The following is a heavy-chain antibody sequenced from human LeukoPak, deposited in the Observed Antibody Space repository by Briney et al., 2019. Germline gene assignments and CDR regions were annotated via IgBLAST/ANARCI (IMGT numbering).Heavy chain of an antibody. J-gene: IGHJ3*02. Sequence: SVKVSCKASGGTFSSYAISWVRQAPGQGLEWMERIIPILGIANYAQKFQGRVTITADKSTSTAYMELSSLRSEDTAVYYCAREHYYDSSGFNAFDIWGQGTMVTVSS. CDR2: IIPILGIA. CDR1: GGTFSSYA. D-gene: IGHD3-22*01. CDR3: AREHYYDSSGFNAFDI. V-gene: IGHV1-69*04.